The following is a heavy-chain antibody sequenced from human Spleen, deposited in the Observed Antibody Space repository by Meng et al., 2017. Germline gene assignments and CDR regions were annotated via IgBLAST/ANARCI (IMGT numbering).Heavy chain of an antibody. V-gene: IGHV3-21*01. CDR1: GFTFSSYS. D-gene: IGHD4-17*01. CDR3: ARAWGDYGDYAGAY. J-gene: IGHJ4*02. CDR2: ISSSSSYI. Sequence: GGSLRLSCAASGFTFSSYSMNWVRQAPGKGLEWVSSISSSSSYIYYADSVKGRFTISRDNAKSSLYLQMNSLRAEDTAVYYCARAWGDYGDYAGAYWGQGTLVTFSS.